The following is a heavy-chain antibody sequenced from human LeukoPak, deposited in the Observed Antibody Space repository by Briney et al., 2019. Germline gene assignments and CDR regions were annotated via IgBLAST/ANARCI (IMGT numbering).Heavy chain of an antibody. Sequence: ETLXXTXTVSGGSISSSSYYWGWIRQPPGKGLEWIGSIYYSGSTYDNPSLKSRFTISVDTSKNQFSRRLRSVTAAETAVYXXARXIGLWSGGAFDIWGQGTMVTVSS. J-gene: IGHJ3*02. CDR1: GGSISSSSYY. D-gene: IGHD3-16*01. CDR3: ARXIGLWSGGAFDI. CDR2: IYYSGST. V-gene: IGHV4-39*07.